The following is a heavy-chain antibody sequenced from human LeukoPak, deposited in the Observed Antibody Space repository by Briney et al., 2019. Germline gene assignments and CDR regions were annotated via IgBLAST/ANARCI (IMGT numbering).Heavy chain of an antibody. J-gene: IGHJ4*02. CDR1: GYSFTRYY. V-gene: IGHV1-2*06. CDR2: INPNSGCP. Sequence: ASVKVSCKASGYSFTRYYMHWVRQAPGQGLEWMGRINPNSGCPNYAQKFQGRVTMPRHTSISTAYMELTGLRSDDTALYYCVRYHSVWSEDYWGLGTLVTVPS. D-gene: IGHD6-19*01. CDR3: VRYHSVWSEDY.